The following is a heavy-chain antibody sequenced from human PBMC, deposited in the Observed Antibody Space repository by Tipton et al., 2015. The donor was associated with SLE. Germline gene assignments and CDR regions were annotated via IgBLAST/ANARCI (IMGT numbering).Heavy chain of an antibody. J-gene: IGHJ5*02. V-gene: IGHV4-59*02. CDR1: GASVSDYY. D-gene: IGHD5-12*01. Sequence: TLSLTCTVSGASVSDYYWSWIRQPPGRGLEWIGYISYSGSPTYNPALKSRVTISADMSKNTLSLRLASEAAADTAIYYCASGGGYDSKGFDPWGRGTLVTVSS. CDR2: ISYSGSP. CDR3: ASGGGYDSKGFDP.